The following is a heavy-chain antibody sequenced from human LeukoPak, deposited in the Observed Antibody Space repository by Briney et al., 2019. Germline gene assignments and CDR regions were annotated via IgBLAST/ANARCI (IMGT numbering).Heavy chain of an antibody. D-gene: IGHD3-16*01. CDR1: GFTFSSAW. V-gene: IGHV3-15*01. Sequence: GGSLRLSCAVSGFTFSSAWLSWVCQAPGRGRGWVGRIKSKTDGGTTDYAAPVKGRFTISRDDSKNTLYLQMNSLKTEDTAVYYCTTEGPMIAFDIWGQGTMVTVSS. CDR3: TTEGPMIAFDI. CDR2: IKSKTDGGTT. J-gene: IGHJ3*02.